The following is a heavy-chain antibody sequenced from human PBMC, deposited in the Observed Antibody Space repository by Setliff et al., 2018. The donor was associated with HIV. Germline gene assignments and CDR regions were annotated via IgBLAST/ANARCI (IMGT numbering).Heavy chain of an antibody. CDR1: GAFSSISSYH. CDR2: ISYSGTT. CDR3: AGRDGYNRYYFDF. V-gene: IGHV4-59*08. D-gene: IGHD5-12*01. Sequence: SETLSLTCTVSGAFSSISSYHWGWIRQSPGKGLEWIGQISYSGTTNYNPSLKSRVTISVDTSKNRFSLTLSSLSAADTAVYYCAGRDGYNRYYFDFWGQGTLVTVSS. J-gene: IGHJ4*02.